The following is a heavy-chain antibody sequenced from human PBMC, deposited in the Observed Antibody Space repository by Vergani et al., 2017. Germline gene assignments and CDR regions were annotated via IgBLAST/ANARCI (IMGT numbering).Heavy chain of an antibody. J-gene: IGHJ4*02. Sequence: QLQLQESGPGLVKPSETLSLTCTVSGGSISSSSNYWGWIRQPPGKGLEWIGSIYYSGSTYYNPSLKSRVTISVDTSKNQFSLKLSSVTAADTAVYYCARDGYKSAADYWGQGTLVTVSS. CDR2: IYYSGST. CDR1: GGSISSSSNY. CDR3: ARDGYKSAADY. D-gene: IGHD5-24*01. V-gene: IGHV4-39*07.